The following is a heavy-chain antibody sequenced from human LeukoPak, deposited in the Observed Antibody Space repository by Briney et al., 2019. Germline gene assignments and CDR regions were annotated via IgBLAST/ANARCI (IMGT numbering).Heavy chain of an antibody. CDR1: GFIFSSYG. J-gene: IGHJ4*02. Sequence: GRSLRLSCAASGFIFSSYGMHWVRQAPGKGLEWVAVISYDGSNKYYADSVKGRFTISRDNSKNTLYLQMNSLRAEDTAVYYCAKDHYYGSGSPGFDYWGQGTLVTVSS. CDR2: ISYDGSNK. CDR3: AKDHYYGSGSPGFDY. V-gene: IGHV3-30*18. D-gene: IGHD3-10*01.